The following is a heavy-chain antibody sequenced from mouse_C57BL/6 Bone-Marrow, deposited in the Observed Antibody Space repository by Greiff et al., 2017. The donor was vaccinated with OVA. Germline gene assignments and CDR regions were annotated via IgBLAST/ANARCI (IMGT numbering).Heavy chain of an antibody. Sequence: VQLKQSGAELVRPGASVKLSCTASGFNIKDDYMHWVKQRPEQGLEWIGWIDPENGDTEYASKFQGKATITADTSSNTAYLQLRNLTSEDTAVYYCTTGDYDDRGQGTTLTVSS. D-gene: IGHD2-4*01. CDR3: TTGDYDD. J-gene: IGHJ2*01. CDR1: GFNIKDDY. CDR2: IDPENGDT. V-gene: IGHV14-4*01.